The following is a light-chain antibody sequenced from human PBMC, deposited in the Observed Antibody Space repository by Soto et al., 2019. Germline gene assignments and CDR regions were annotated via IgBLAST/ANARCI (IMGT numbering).Light chain of an antibody. CDR3: SSYAGSNIVV. Sequence: QSALTQPPSASGSPVQSVTISCTGTSSDVGGDNFVSWYQQHPGKAPKLMIYEVSERPSGVPDRFSGSKSGNTASLTVSGLQAEDEADYYCSSYAGSNIVVFGGGTKLTVL. CDR1: SSDVGGDNF. J-gene: IGLJ2*01. CDR2: EVS. V-gene: IGLV2-8*01.